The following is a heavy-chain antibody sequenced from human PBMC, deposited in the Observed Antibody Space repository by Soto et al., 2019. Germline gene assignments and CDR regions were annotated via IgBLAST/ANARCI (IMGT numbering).Heavy chain of an antibody. Sequence: ASVKVSCKASGGTFTSYAISWVRQAPGQGLEWIGVIIPIFGTANYAQKFQGRVTSTADASTSTAYMELSSLRSQDTAVYYCARDIAYCSGGSCRKGWFGRWGQGSMVTVSS. D-gene: IGHD2-15*01. V-gene: IGHV1-69*13. J-gene: IGHJ5*02. CDR2: IIPIFGTA. CDR1: GGTFTSYA. CDR3: ARDIAYCSGGSCRKGWFGR.